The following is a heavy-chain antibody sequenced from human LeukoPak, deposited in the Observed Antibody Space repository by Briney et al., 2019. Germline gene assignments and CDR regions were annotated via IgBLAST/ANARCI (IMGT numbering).Heavy chain of an antibody. CDR1: GGSISSYY. D-gene: IGHD3-10*01. V-gene: IGHV4-4*07. Sequence: SETLSLTCTVSGGSISSYYWSWIRQPAGKGLEWIGRIYTSGSTNYNPSLKSRVTMSVDTSKNQFSLKLSSVTAADTAVYYCARYGLGSYYKYYYYGMDVWGQGTTVTVSS. CDR2: IYTSGST. J-gene: IGHJ6*02. CDR3: ARYGLGSYYKYYYYGMDV.